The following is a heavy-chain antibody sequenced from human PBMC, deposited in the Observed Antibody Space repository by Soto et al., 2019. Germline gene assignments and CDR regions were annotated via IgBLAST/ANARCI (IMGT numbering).Heavy chain of an antibody. Sequence: EVQLVESGGGLVQPGGSLRLSCAASGFTFSSYSMNWVRQAPGKGLEWVSYISSSSSTIYYADSVKGRFTISRDNAKNSLYLQMNSLRAEDTAVYYCARYSNYFFSYYYMDVWGKGTTVTVSS. J-gene: IGHJ6*03. CDR3: ARYSNYFFSYYYMDV. V-gene: IGHV3-48*01. CDR1: GFTFSSYS. D-gene: IGHD4-4*01. CDR2: ISSSSSTI.